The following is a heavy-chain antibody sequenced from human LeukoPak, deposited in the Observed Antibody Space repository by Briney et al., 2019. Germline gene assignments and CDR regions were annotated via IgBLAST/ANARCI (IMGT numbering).Heavy chain of an antibody. J-gene: IGHJ4*02. V-gene: IGHV4-34*01. D-gene: IGHD3-22*01. CDR2: INHSGST. CDR3: ALTYDSSGYYSHYFDY. Sequence: SETLSLTCTVSGGSISNYYWSWIRQPPGKGLEWIGEINHSGSTNYNPSLKSRVTMSVDTSKNQFSLKLSSVTAADTAVYYCALTYDSSGYYSHYFDYWGQGTLVTVSS. CDR1: GGSISNYY.